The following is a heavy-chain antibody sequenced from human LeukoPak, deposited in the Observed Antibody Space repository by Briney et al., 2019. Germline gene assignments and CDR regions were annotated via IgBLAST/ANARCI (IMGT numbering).Heavy chain of an antibody. J-gene: IGHJ6*02. CDR3: AKRVTTVEPSVVDV. CDR2: ISGCGSST. D-gene: IGHD4-23*01. V-gene: IGHV3-23*01. Sequence: GSLRLSCAASGFTFSSYAMSWVRPAPGKGLEWASGISGCGSSTYYADSVKGRFTISRDNSKNTLYLQMNSLRVEDTAVYYCAKRVTTVEPSVVDVWGQGTAVTVSS. CDR1: GFTFSSYA.